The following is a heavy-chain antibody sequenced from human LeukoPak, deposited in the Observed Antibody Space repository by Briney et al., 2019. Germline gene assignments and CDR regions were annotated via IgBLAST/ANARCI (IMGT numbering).Heavy chain of an antibody. J-gene: IGHJ2*01. D-gene: IGHD3-9*01. CDR1: DDSISDYY. Sequence: SETLSLTCTVSDDSISDYYRGWIRQPPGKGLEWIGYFHNSGTSTYNPSLKSRVTISADTSKNQFSLKLSSVTAADTAVYYCARGRYYDILTGYKKHGYFDLWGRGTLVTVSS. CDR2: FHNSGTS. V-gene: IGHV4-59*12. CDR3: ARGRYYDILTGYKKHGYFDL.